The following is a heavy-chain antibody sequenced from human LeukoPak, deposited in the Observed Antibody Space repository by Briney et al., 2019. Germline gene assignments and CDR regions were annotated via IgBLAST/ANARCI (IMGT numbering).Heavy chain of an antibody. J-gene: IGHJ4*02. CDR3: ARGIIILRTWSASFDS. CDR1: GFSFSTYA. V-gene: IGHV3-33*01. CDR2: IWFDGSHQ. D-gene: IGHD3-16*02. Sequence: PGGSLRLSCVASGFSFSTYAMHWVRQTPGKGLEWVAIIWFDGSHQYYGDSVKGRFSVSRDNSKNTLYLEMNSLRAEDTAAYYCARGIIILRTWSASFDSWGQGSLVTVSS.